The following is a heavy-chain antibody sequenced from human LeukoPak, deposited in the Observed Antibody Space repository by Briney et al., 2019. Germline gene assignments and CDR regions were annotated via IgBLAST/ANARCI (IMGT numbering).Heavy chain of an antibody. CDR2: ISSSSSYI. D-gene: IGHD3-3*01. Sequence: GGSLRLSCAASGFTFSSCSMNWVRQAPGKGLEWVSSISSSSSYIYYADSVKGRFTISRDNAKNSLYLQMNSLRAEDTAVYYCARVGGQNLRFSEWLLYSFDYWGQGTLVTVSS. CDR1: GFTFSSCS. V-gene: IGHV3-21*01. CDR3: ARVGGQNLRFSEWLLYSFDY. J-gene: IGHJ4*02.